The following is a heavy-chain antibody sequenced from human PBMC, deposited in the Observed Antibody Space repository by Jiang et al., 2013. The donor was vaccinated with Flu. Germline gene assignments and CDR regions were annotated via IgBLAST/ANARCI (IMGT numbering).Heavy chain of an antibody. D-gene: IGHD3-10*01. J-gene: IGHJ3*02. CDR3: ARVSDRAGSRSKDAFDI. Sequence: QLLESGGGVVQPGRSLRLSCAASGFTFSSYGMHWVRQAPGKGLEWVAVIWYDGSNKYYADSVKGRFTISRDNSKNTLYLQMNSLRAEDTAVYYCARVSDRAGSRSKDAFDIWGQGTMVTVSS. CDR2: IWYDGSNK. CDR1: GFTFSSYG. V-gene: IGHV3-33*01.